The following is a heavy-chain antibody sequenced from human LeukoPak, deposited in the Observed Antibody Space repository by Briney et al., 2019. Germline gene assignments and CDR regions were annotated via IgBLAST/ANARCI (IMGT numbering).Heavy chain of an antibody. CDR2: IIPIFGTA. J-gene: IGHJ4*02. Sequence: ASVKVSCKASGGTFSCCAISWVRQAPGQGLEWMGGIIPIFGTANYAQKFQGRVTITTDESTSTAYMELSSLRSEDTAVYYCARGIRRSSSSWYFDYWGQGTLVTVSS. CDR1: GGTFSCCA. D-gene: IGHD6-6*01. CDR3: ARGIRRSSSSWYFDY. V-gene: IGHV1-69*05.